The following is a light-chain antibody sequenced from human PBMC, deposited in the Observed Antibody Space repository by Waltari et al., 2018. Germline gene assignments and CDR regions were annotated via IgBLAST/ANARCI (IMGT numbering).Light chain of an antibody. Sequence: QSALTQPASVSGSPGQSITISCTGTSRDVGNSDWVSWYQQHPGKPPKVVIFDARYWLSGVSNPFSGSKSGNTASLTISGLQAEDEADYYCTSYTSSHSLVFGTGTKVTVL. CDR1: SRDVGNSDW. J-gene: IGLJ1*01. V-gene: IGLV2-14*03. CDR3: TSYTSSHSLV. CDR2: DAR.